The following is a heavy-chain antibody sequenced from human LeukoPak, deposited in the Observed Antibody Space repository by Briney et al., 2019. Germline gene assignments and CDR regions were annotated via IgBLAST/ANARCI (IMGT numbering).Heavy chain of an antibody. D-gene: IGHD5-12*01. V-gene: IGHV3-21*01. J-gene: IGHJ4*02. Sequence: PGGSLRLSCAASGFTSSSYSMNWVPQAPGKGLEWVSSISSGSTYIFYADSVKGRFTISRDNAKNSLYLQMNSLRVEDTAVYYCARGPPHIVARRGGGYDYWGQGTLVTVSS. CDR2: ISSGSTYI. CDR1: GFTSSSYS. CDR3: ARGPPHIVARRGGGYDY.